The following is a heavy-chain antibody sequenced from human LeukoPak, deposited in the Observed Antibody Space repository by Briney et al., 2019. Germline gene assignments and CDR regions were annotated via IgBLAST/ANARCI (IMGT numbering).Heavy chain of an antibody. Sequence: SETLSLTCTVSGGSISSGGYYWSWIRQHPGKGLEWIGYIYYSGSTYYNPSLKSRVTISVDTSKNQFSLQLSSVTAADTAVYYCARTNYGSGSSNFDYWGQGTLVTVSS. CDR3: ARTNYGSGSSNFDY. D-gene: IGHD3-10*01. CDR2: IYYSGST. CDR1: GGSISSGGYY. V-gene: IGHV4-31*03. J-gene: IGHJ4*02.